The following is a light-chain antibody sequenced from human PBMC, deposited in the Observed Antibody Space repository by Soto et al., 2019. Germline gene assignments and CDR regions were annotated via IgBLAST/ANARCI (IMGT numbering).Light chain of an antibody. CDR1: QSISSN. J-gene: IGKJ5*01. CDR3: QQYDIWPPIT. CDR2: GAS. Sequence: EVVMTQSPATLSVSPGERATLSCRASQSISSNLAWYQHKPGQAPRLLIYGASTRATGIPARFSGSGSGTEFTLAISSLQSEDFAVYCCQQYDIWPPITFGQGTRLEIK. V-gene: IGKV3-15*01.